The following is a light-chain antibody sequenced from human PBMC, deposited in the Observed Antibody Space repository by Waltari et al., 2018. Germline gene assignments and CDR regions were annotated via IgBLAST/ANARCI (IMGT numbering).Light chain of an antibody. CDR1: QSISST. CDR2: DAS. J-gene: IGKJ4*01. Sequence: EIVMTQSPAPLSVSSGERVTLSCRASQSISSTLAGYQQKPGQAPLLLIYDASTTATGIPARFSGSGSGTEFTLTISSMQSEDFAIYYCQQYNNWPLTFGGGTKVEIK. CDR3: QQYNNWPLT. V-gene: IGKV3-15*01.